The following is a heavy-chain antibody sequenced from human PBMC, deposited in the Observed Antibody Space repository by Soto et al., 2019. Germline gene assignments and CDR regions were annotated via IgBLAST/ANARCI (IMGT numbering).Heavy chain of an antibody. V-gene: IGHV4-31*03. CDR1: GGSISSGDYY. CDR2: INFGGRT. CDR3: AKYRRTEAEGFTLDY. J-gene: IGHJ4*02. D-gene: IGHD6-13*01. Sequence: SETLSLTCTVSGGSISSGDYYWSWIRHHPGKGLEWIGNINFGGRTYYNPSLQSRLAMSVDTSKNQFSLKLTSVTAADTAVYYCAKYRRTEAEGFTLDYWGRGTLVT.